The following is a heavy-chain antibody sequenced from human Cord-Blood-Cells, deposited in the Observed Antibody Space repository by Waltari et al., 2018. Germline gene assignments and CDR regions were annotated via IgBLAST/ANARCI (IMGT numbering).Heavy chain of an antibody. V-gene: IGHV4-39*01. CDR1: GGSISSSSYY. CDR3: ARLTNQSKYRNTNWFDP. J-gene: IGHJ5*02. Sequence: QLQLQESGPGLVKPSETLSLTCTVSGGSISSSSYYWGWIRPPPGKGLEWIGSIYYSGSTYYNPSLKSRVTISVDTSKNQLSLKLSSVTAADTAVYYCARLTNQSKYRNTNWFDPWGQGTLVTVSS. D-gene: IGHD3-16*02. CDR2: IYYSGST.